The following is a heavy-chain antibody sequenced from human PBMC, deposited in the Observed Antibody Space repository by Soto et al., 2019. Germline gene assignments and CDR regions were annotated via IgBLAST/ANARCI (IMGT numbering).Heavy chain of an antibody. CDR1: GFTVSTNF. V-gene: IGHV3-66*01. CDR3: ARARMQLWPNYYDDGLDV. CDR2: IYSAGST. D-gene: IGHD5-18*01. J-gene: IGHJ6*02. Sequence: EVQLVESGGGLVQPGGSLRLSCAASGFTVSTNFMTWVRQAPGKGLEWVSVIYSAGSTFYADSVKGRFTITRDNSKNTLYFQLNSLQAEDTAVYYCARARMQLWPNYYDDGLDVWCQGTTVTVSS.